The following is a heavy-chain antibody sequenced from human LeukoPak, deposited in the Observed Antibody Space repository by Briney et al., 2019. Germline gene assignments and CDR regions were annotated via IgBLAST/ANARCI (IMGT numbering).Heavy chain of an antibody. Sequence: RGSLRLSCAASGFTFSSYGMHWVRQAPGKGLEWVAVISYDGSNKYYADSVKGRFTISRDNSKNTLYLQMNSLRAEDTAVYYCAKETDYDFWSQGYGMDVWGQGTTVTVSS. D-gene: IGHD3-3*01. CDR2: ISYDGSNK. CDR3: AKETDYDFWSQGYGMDV. V-gene: IGHV3-30*18. J-gene: IGHJ6*02. CDR1: GFTFSSYG.